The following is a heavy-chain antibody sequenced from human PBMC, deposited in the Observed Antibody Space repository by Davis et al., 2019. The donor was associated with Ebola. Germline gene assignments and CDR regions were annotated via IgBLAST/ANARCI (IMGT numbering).Heavy chain of an antibody. CDR3: ATDILEMATNGLGAFDI. J-gene: IGHJ3*02. CDR1: VITFSSYA. Sequence: GESLKISCTDSVITFSSYAMTWVRQAPGKGLEWVSAISGSGGSTYYADSVKGRFTISRDNSKKTLYLQMNSLRAEDTALYYCATDILEMATNGLGAFDIWGQGTMVTVSS. CDR2: ISGSGGST. D-gene: IGHD5-24*01. V-gene: IGHV3-23*01.